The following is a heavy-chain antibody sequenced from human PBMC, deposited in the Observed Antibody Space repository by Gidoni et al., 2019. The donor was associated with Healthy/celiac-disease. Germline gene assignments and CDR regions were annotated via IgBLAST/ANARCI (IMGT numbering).Heavy chain of an antibody. CDR2: IYYSGST. J-gene: IGHJ4*02. V-gene: IGHV4-59*08. CDR3: ARQRSGIYCGGDCPLDY. CDR1: GGSISSYY. D-gene: IGHD2-21*02. Sequence: QVQLQESGPGLVKPSETLSLTCTVSGGSISSYYWGWIRQPPGKGLEWIGYIYYSGSTNYHPSLKSRVTISVDTSKNQFSLKLSSVTAADTAVYYCARQRSGIYCGGDCPLDYWGQGTLVTVSS.